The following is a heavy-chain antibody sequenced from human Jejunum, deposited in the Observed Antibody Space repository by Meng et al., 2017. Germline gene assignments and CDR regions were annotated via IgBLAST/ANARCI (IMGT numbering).Heavy chain of an antibody. CDR3: ARSGGFSSEYP. CDR1: GFNFHGYA. V-gene: IGHV3-30*01. D-gene: IGHD3-22*01. J-gene: IGHJ5*02. Sequence: QGQLLESGGGVVQAGRSLRLSCAASGFNFHGYAMHWVRQAPGKGLEWVAGVSFDGTETFYADSVKGRFTISRDNSKNTLFLQMNGLRAEDTAMYYCARSGGFSSEYPWGQGTLVTVSS. CDR2: VSFDGTET.